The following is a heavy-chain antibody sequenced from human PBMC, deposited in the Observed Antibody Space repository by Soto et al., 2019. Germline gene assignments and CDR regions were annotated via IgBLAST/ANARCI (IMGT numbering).Heavy chain of an antibody. CDR3: ARVSGTMIPSDWYFEL. CDR1: GGTFSSYA. J-gene: IGHJ2*01. D-gene: IGHD3-22*01. CDR2: IIPIFGTA. V-gene: IGHV1-69*01. Sequence: QVQLVQSGAEVKKPGSSVKVSCKASGGTFSSYAISWVRQAPGQGLEWRGGIIPIFGTANYAQKFQGRVTITADESTSTAYMELSSLRTKDTAVEYCARVSGTMIPSDWYFELWGRGTLVTVSS.